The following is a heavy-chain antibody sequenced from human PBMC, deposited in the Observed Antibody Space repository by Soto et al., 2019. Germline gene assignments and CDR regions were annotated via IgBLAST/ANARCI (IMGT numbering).Heavy chain of an antibody. J-gene: IGHJ6*02. CDR1: GFTFSSYA. D-gene: IGHD3-22*01. V-gene: IGHV3-23*01. CDR3: AKSPFLDYDSSGYYYVGMDV. Sequence: TGGSLRLSCAASGFTFSSYAMSWVRQAPGKGLEWVSAISGSGGSTYYADSVKGRFTISRDNSKNTLYLQMNSLRAEDTAVYYCAKSPFLDYDSSGYYYVGMDVWGQGTTVTVSS. CDR2: ISGSGGST.